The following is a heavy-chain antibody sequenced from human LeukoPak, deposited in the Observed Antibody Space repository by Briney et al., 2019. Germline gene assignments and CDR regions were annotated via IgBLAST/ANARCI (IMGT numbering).Heavy chain of an antibody. Sequence: PSETLSLTCTVSGGSISSGGYYWSWIRQHPGKGLEWIGYIYHSGSTYYNPSLKSRVTISVDRSKNQFSLKLSSVTAADTAVYYCARLTYGDYEWRWFDPWGQGTLVTVSS. CDR3: ARLTYGDYEWRWFDP. V-gene: IGHV4-30-2*01. CDR1: GGSISSGGYY. CDR2: IYHSGST. J-gene: IGHJ5*02. D-gene: IGHD4-17*01.